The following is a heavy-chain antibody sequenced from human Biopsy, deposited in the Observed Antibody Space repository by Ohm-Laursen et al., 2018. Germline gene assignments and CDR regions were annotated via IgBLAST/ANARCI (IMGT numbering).Heavy chain of an antibody. CDR3: ARDYGSGSLFDP. Sequence: PSETLSLTWTVSGGSISSDYWSWIRQPPGKGLEWIGHVYYSGTTNYNPSLKSRVTISVDTSKNQFSLRLTSVTAADTAVYYCARDYGSGSLFDPWGQGTLVTVSS. CDR1: GGSISSDY. V-gene: IGHV4-59*12. D-gene: IGHD2-15*01. J-gene: IGHJ5*02. CDR2: VYYSGTT.